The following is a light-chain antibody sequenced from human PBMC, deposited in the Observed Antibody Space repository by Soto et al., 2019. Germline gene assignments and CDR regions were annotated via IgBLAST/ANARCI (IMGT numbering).Light chain of an antibody. Sequence: DIVMTQSPLSLPVTPGEPASISCRSSQSLLHSNGHNNLDWYLQKPGQSPQLLIYLGSNRASGVPGRFSGSGSGTDFTLKISRVEAEDVGVYYCMQALQTPPTFGQGTKVEIK. CDR1: QSLLHSNGHNN. CDR2: LGS. J-gene: IGKJ1*01. V-gene: IGKV2-28*01. CDR3: MQALQTPPT.